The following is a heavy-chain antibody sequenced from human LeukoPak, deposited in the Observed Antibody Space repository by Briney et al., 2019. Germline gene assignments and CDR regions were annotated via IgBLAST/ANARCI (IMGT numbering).Heavy chain of an antibody. CDR1: GGSFSGYY. D-gene: IGHD6-13*01. V-gene: IGHV4-34*01. Sequence: SETLSLTCAVYGGSFSGYYWSWIRQPPGKGLEWIGEINHSGSTNYNPSLKSRVTISVDTSKIQFSLKLSSVTAADTAVYYCARFPTMYSSSWFQTYYFDYWGQGTLVTVSS. J-gene: IGHJ4*02. CDR3: ARFPTMYSSSWFQTYYFDY. CDR2: INHSGST.